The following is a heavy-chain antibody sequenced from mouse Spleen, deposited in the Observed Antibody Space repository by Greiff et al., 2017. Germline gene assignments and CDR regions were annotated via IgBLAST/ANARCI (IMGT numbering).Heavy chain of an antibody. CDR1: GYAFSSSW. CDR3: ARSLITTVVEAMDY. Sequence: VKLVESGPELVKPGASVKISCKASGYAFSSSWMNWVKQRPGKGLEWIGRIYPGDGDTNYNGKFKGKATLTADKSSSTAYMQLSSLTSEDSAVYFCARSLITTVVEAMDYWGQGTSVTVSS. D-gene: IGHD1-1*01. CDR2: IYPGDGDT. V-gene: IGHV1-82*01. J-gene: IGHJ4*01.